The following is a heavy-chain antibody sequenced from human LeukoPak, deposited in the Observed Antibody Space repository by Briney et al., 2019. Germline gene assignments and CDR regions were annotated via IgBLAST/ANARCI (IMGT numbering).Heavy chain of an antibody. D-gene: IGHD3-22*01. CDR2: ISSSSSTI. Sequence: GGSLRLSCAASGFTFSSYSMNWVRQAPGKGLEWVSYISSSSSTIYYADSVKGRFTISRDNAKNSLYLQMDSLRGEDTAVYYCTRGVASSTYHFESSGLLDYWGQGTLVTVSS. V-gene: IGHV3-48*01. CDR3: TRGVASSTYHFESSGLLDY. CDR1: GFTFSSYS. J-gene: IGHJ4*02.